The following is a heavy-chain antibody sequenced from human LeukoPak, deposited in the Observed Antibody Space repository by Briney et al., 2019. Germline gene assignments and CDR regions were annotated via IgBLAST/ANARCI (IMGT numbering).Heavy chain of an antibody. Sequence: PGASLRLSCAASGFTFCSYAMSWVRQAPGKGLEWVSAISGSGGSTYYADSVKGRFTISRDNSKNTLYLQMNSLRAEDTAVYYCAKGRAWGGGYLTPWGQGTLVTVSS. V-gene: IGHV3-23*01. CDR2: ISGSGGST. CDR3: AKGRAWGGGYLTP. CDR1: GFTFCSYA. J-gene: IGHJ4*02. D-gene: IGHD2-21*01.